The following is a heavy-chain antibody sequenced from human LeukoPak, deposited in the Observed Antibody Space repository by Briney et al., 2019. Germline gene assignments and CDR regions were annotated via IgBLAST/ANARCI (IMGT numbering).Heavy chain of an antibody. CDR1: GGSISSHY. J-gene: IGHJ6*02. Sequence: SETLSLTCTVSGGSISSHYWSWIRQPPGKGLEWIGEINHGGSTNYNPSLKSRVTISVDTSKNQFSLKLSSVTAADTAVYYCARARIATVVTWHYYYGMDVWGQGTTVTVSS. D-gene: IGHD4-23*01. V-gene: IGHV4-34*01. CDR3: ARARIATVVTWHYYYGMDV. CDR2: INHGGST.